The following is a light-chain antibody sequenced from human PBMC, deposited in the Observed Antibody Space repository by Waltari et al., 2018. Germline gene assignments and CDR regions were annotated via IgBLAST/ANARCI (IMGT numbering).Light chain of an antibody. V-gene: IGLV2-14*01. CDR3: SSSTTSNAPGV. J-gene: IGLJ1*01. CDR1: DSDVGAYNF. Sequence: QSALTQPASVPGSPGQSITISCTGTDSDVGAYNFVSWYRQHPGKAPHLIIYEVSERPPEISGRFSGSKSDNTASLTISGLQADDEAVYYCSSSTTSNAPGVFGTGTKVTVL. CDR2: EVS.